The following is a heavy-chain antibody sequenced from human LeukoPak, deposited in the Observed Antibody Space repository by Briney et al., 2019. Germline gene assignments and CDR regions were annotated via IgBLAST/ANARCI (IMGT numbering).Heavy chain of an antibody. J-gene: IGHJ4*02. Sequence: PGGSLRLSCAASTFTFSTYWMTWVRQAPGKGPEFVANINQDGSVKNYVDSVKGRVTISRDNAKNSLYLQMNSLRADDTAVYYCARDPGSSSFDYWGQGTLVTVSS. V-gene: IGHV3-7*01. CDR2: INQDGSVK. CDR1: TFTFSTYW. CDR3: ARDPGSSSFDY. D-gene: IGHD6-13*01.